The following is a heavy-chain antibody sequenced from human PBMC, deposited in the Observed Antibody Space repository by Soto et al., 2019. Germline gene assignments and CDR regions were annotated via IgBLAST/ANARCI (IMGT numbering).Heavy chain of an antibody. D-gene: IGHD3-16*01. CDR3: ARAYGAAHGMDV. CDR2: IYYSGST. Sequence: PSVTQSLTCTVSGGSISSGDYYWSWIRQPPGKGLEWIGYIYYSGSTYYNPSLKSRVTISVDTSKNQFSLKLSSVTAADTAVYYCARAYGAAHGMDVWGQGTTVTVSS. V-gene: IGHV4-30-4*01. J-gene: IGHJ6*02. CDR1: GGSISSGDYY.